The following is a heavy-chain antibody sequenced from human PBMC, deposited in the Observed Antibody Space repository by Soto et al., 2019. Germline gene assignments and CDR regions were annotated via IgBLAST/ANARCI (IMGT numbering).Heavy chain of an antibody. Sequence: ASVKLSCKASGYTFTSYYMHWVRQAPGQGLERMGIINPSGGSTSYAQKFQGRVTMTRDTSTSTVYMELSSLRSEDTAVYYCAREGLGRSPTFDYWGQGTLVTSPQ. CDR1: GYTFTSYY. D-gene: IGHD1-26*01. J-gene: IGHJ4*02. CDR3: AREGLGRSPTFDY. CDR2: INPSGGST. V-gene: IGHV1-46*03.